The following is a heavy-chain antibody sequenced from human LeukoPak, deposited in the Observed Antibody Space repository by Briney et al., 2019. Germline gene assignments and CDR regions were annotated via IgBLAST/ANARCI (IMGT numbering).Heavy chain of an antibody. Sequence: GGSLRLSCAASGFIFKKYWMNWVRQVPGKGLVWVSHINTFGTTATYADSVKGRFTISRDNANNTLYLQMNSLRVEDTAVYYCVRDNAYKFDYWGQGTLVTVSS. J-gene: IGHJ4*02. CDR2: INTFGTTA. D-gene: IGHD5-24*01. CDR1: GFIFKKYW. V-gene: IGHV3-74*01. CDR3: VRDNAYKFDY.